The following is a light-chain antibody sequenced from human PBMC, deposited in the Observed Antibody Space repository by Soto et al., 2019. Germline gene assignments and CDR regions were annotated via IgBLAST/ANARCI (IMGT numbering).Light chain of an antibody. CDR1: SSNIGSNT. Sequence: QLVLTQPPSASGTPGQRVTISCSGSSSNIGSNTVNWYQQLPGTAPKLLMYSNNQRPSGVPDRFSGSKSGTSASLAISGLQSEDEADYYCSSYTSSSTWVFGGGTKLTVL. CDR2: SNN. J-gene: IGLJ3*02. CDR3: SSYTSSSTWV. V-gene: IGLV1-44*01.